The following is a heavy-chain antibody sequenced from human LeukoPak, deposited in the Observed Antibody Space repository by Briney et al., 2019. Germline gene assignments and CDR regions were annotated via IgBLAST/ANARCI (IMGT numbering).Heavy chain of an antibody. V-gene: IGHV4-34*01. Sequence: PSETLSLTCAVYGGSFSGYYWSWIRQPPGKGLEWIGEINHSGSTNYNPSLKSRVTISVDTSKNQFSLKPSSVTAADTAVYYCARDNYGDYYMDVWGKGTTVTISS. CDR3: ARDNYGDYYMDV. CDR1: GGSFSGYY. CDR2: INHSGST. D-gene: IGHD4-17*01. J-gene: IGHJ6*03.